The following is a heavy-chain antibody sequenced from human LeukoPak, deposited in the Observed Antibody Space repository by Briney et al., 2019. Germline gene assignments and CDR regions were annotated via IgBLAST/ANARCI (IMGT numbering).Heavy chain of an antibody. V-gene: IGHV3-7*01. CDR1: GFTFSSYW. Sequence: GGSLRLSCAASGFTFSSYWVSWVRQAPGKGLEWVANIKQDGSEKYYVDSVKGRFTISRDNAKSSLYLQMNSLRAEDTAVYYCARDGRSGYGFDYWGQGTLVTVSS. CDR2: IKQDGSEK. J-gene: IGHJ4*02. D-gene: IGHD5-12*01. CDR3: ARDGRSGYGFDY.